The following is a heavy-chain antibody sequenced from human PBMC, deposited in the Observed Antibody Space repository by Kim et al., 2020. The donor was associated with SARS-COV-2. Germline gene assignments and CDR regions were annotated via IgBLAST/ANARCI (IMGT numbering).Heavy chain of an antibody. D-gene: IGHD3-10*01. J-gene: IGHJ4*02. V-gene: IGHV3-74*01. Sequence: GGSLRLSCAASGFTFTNYWMHWVRQAPGKGLVWVSRTNSDGSSISYADSVKGRFTISRDNAKKTLYLQMNSLRAEDTAVYYCYGSGGYHGPGLACWGQGT. CDR1: GFTFTNYW. CDR2: TNSDGSSI. CDR3: YGSGGYHGPGLAC.